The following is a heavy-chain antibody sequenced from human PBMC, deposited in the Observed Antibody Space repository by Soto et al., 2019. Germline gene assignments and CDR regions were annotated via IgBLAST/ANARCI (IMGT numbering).Heavy chain of an antibody. CDR3: ARQLLGSGTYYFDY. D-gene: IGHD3-10*01. Sequence: GESLKISCKLSGYTFTSYWIGWVRQMPGKGLEWMGVIYPDDSDIIYSPSFQGQVTFSADKSINTAYLQWGSLKASDTAMYYCARQLLGSGTYYFDYWGQGTLVTVSS. CDR2: IYPDDSDI. V-gene: IGHV5-51*01. CDR1: GYTFTSYW. J-gene: IGHJ4*02.